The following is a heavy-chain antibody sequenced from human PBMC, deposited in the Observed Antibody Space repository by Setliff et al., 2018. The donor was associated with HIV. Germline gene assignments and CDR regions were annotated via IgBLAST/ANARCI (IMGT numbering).Heavy chain of an antibody. J-gene: IGHJ4*02. CDR1: GGSITRTPYY. V-gene: IGHV4-39*02. CDR3: ARDKRYRFPFDS. D-gene: IGHD2-2*02. CDR2: IHHSGTA. Sequence: SETLSLTCTVSGGSITRTPYYWGWIRQPPGKGLEWIGSIHHSGTAYDNPSLKSRVTISVDPSKNQFSLSLRSLSAADTAVYYCARDKRYRFPFDSWGQGTLVTVSS.